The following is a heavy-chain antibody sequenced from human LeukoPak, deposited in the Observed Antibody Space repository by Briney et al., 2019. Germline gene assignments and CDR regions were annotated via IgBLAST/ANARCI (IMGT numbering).Heavy chain of an antibody. V-gene: IGHV4-4*07. J-gene: IGHJ3*02. Sequence: SETLSLTCTVSGGSISSYYWSWIRQPAGKGLEWIGRIYTSGSTNYNPSLKSRVTMSVDTSKNQFSLKLSSVTAADTAVYYCARGKRNYDFWSGHDAFDIWGQGTMVTVSS. CDR3: ARGKRNYDFWSGHDAFDI. D-gene: IGHD3-3*01. CDR2: IYTSGST. CDR1: GGSISSYY.